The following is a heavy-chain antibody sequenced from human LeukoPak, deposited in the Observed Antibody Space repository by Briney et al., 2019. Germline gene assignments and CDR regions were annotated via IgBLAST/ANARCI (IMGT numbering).Heavy chain of an antibody. CDR1: GGSISSGGYS. Sequence: SQTLSLTCAVSGGSISSGGYSWSWIRQPPGKGLEWIGYIYHSGSTYYNPSLKSRVTISVDRSKNQFSLKLSSVTAADTAVYYCARGRAVTPHFDYWGQGTLVTVSS. V-gene: IGHV4-30-2*01. CDR3: ARGRAVTPHFDY. CDR2: IYHSGST. J-gene: IGHJ4*02. D-gene: IGHD4-17*01.